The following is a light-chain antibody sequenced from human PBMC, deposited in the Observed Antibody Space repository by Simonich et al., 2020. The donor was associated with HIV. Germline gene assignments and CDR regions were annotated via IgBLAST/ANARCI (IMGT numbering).Light chain of an antibody. V-gene: IGKV3-15*01. CDR2: GAS. CDR1: QSVGSN. Sequence: EIVMTQSPATLSVSPGERATLSCRASQSVGSNLVWYQQKPGQAPRLLIYGASTRATGIPARISGSGSGTEFTLTISSMQSEDFAVYYCQQYNNWPPWTFGQGTKVEVK. CDR3: QQYNNWPPWT. J-gene: IGKJ1*01.